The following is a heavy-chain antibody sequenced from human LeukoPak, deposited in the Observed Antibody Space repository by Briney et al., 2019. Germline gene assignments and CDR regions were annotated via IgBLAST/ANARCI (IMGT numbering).Heavy chain of an antibody. CDR1: GFTFSSYA. V-gene: IGHV3-23*01. CDR3: ANGKYSSSWIY. CDR2: ISGSGGST. J-gene: IGHJ4*02. D-gene: IGHD6-13*01. Sequence: GGSLRLSCAASGFTFSSYAMSWVRQAPGKGLEWVSAISGSGGSTYYADSVKGRFTISRDNSKNTVYLQMNSLRAEDTAVYYCANGKYSSSWIYWGQGTLVTVSS.